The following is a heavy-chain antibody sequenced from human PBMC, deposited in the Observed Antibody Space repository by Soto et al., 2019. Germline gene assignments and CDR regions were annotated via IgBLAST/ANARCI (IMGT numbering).Heavy chain of an antibody. CDR2: INHSGST. J-gene: IGHJ4*02. D-gene: IGHD7-27*01. CDR1: GGSFSGYY. V-gene: IGHV4-34*01. Sequence: QVQLQQWGAGLLKPSETLSLTCAVYGGSFSGYYWNWIRQPPGKVLEWIGEINHSGSTNYNPSLKSRVTISVDTSKNQFSLKLSSVTAADTAVYYCARGWGRIFDYWGQGTLVTVSS. CDR3: ARGWGRIFDY.